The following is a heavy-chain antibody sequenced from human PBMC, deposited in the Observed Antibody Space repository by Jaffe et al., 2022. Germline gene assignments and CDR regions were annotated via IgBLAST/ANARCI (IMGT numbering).Heavy chain of an antibody. CDR2: IIPIFGTA. D-gene: IGHD6-19*01. V-gene: IGHV1-69*01. CDR3: AREKVPGIAVAGKNHFDY. Sequence: QVQLVQSGAEVKKPGSSVKVSCKASGGTFSSYAISWVRQAPGQGLEWMGGIIPIFGTANYAQKFQGRVTITADESTSTAYMELSSLRSEDTAVYYCAREKVPGIAVAGKNHFDYWGQGTLVTVSS. J-gene: IGHJ4*02. CDR1: GGTFSSYA.